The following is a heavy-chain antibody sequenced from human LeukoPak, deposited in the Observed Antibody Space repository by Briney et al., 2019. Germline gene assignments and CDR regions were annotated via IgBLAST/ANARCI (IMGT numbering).Heavy chain of an antibody. J-gene: IGHJ4*02. Sequence: GGSLILSCAASGFIFAAYAMHWVRQVPGKGLEWVSLINGDGGRTFYADSVRGRFTISRDNSKNSLYLQMSGLRPEDTAFFYCAKATGHGDFRTDYWGQGTLVTVSS. CDR3: AKATGHGDFRTDY. D-gene: IGHD1-1*01. V-gene: IGHV3-43*02. CDR2: INGDGGRT. CDR1: GFIFAAYA.